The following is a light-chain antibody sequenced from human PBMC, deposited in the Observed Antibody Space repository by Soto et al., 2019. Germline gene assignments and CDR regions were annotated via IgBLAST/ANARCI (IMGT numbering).Light chain of an antibody. Sequence: QSALTQPASVSGSPGQAITISCSGTSSDVGAYNYVSWYQQYPGKAPKLMIYDVSNRPSGVSNRFSGSKSGNTASLTISGLQAEDEADYFCSSYTTSDTLVFGGGTKVTV. CDR1: SSDVGAYNY. J-gene: IGLJ2*01. V-gene: IGLV2-14*01. CDR3: SSYTTSDTLV. CDR2: DVS.